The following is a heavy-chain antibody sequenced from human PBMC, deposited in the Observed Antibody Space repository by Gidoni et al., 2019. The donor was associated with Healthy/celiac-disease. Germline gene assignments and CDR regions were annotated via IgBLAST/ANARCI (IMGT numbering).Heavy chain of an antibody. CDR2: ISGSGGST. V-gene: IGHV3-23*01. CDR1: GFTFSSYA. J-gene: IGHJ4*02. Sequence: EVQLLESGGGLVQPGGSLRLSCAASGFTFSSYAMSWVRQAPGKGLEWVSAISGSGGSTYYADSVKGRFTISRDNSKNTLYLQMNSLRAEDTAVYYCATRKAYCGGDCYSYFDYWGQGTLVTVSS. D-gene: IGHD2-21*02. CDR3: ATRKAYCGGDCYSYFDY.